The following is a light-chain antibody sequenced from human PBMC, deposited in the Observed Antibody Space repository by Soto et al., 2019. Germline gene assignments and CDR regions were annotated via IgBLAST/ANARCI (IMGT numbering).Light chain of an antibody. CDR3: SSYTDSSTYVV. CDR1: SRDVGGYNS. V-gene: IGLV2-14*01. CDR2: GVS. J-gene: IGLJ2*01. Sequence: QSALTQPASVSGSPGQSITISCTGTSRDVGGYNSVSWYQQHPGKAPKLMIHGVSNRPSGVSNRFSGSKSGNTASLTISGLQAEDEADYYCSSYTDSSTYVVFGGGTKVTVL.